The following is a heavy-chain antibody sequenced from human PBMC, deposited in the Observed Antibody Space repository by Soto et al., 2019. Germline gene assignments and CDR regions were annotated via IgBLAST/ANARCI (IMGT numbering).Heavy chain of an antibody. J-gene: IGHJ6*02. CDR1: GYAFTSYA. V-gene: IGHV1-3*05. D-gene: IGHD6-19*01. Sequence: QAHLVQSGAEEKKPGASVKVSCKASGYAFTSYAVHWVRQAPGQRLEWVGWVNAGNFKTYYSPRLQGRVVITTDTSATTAYMELSSLRSEDTAVYYCARDLYSNGWLRGMDVWGQGTTVTVS. CDR3: ARDLYSNGWLRGMDV. CDR2: VNAGNFKT.